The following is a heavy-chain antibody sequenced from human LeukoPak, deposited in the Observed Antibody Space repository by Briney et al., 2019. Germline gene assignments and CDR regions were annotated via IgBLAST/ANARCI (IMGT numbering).Heavy chain of an antibody. CDR2: IWYDGSNK. CDR1: GFTLTSSA. Sequence: GGSLRLSCAASGFTLTSSAMHWVRQAPGKGLEWVAVIWYDGSNKYYADSVKGRFTISRDNSKNTLYLQMNSLRAEDTAVYYCARDSSGSNWGQGTLVTVSS. CDR3: ARDSSGSN. J-gene: IGHJ4*02. V-gene: IGHV3-33*08. D-gene: IGHD1-26*01.